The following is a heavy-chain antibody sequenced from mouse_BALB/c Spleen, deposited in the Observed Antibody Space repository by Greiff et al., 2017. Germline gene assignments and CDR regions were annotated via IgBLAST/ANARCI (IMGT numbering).Heavy chain of an antibody. Sequence: QVQLQQPGAELVKPGAPVKLSCKASGYTFTSYWMNWVKQRPGRGLEWIGRIDPSDSETHYNQKFKDKATLTVDKSSSTAYIQLSSLTSEDSAVYYCARSAIHYYDYAMDYWGQGTSVTVSS. CDR2: IDPSDSET. V-gene: IGHV1-69*02. CDR3: ARSAIHYYDYAMDY. CDR1: GYTFTSYW. D-gene: IGHD1-2*01. J-gene: IGHJ4*01.